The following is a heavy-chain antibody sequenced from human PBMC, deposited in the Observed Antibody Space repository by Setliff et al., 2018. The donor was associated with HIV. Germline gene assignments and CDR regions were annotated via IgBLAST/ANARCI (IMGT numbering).Heavy chain of an antibody. V-gene: IGHV1-18*01. CDR2: ISAYNGNP. CDR1: GYTFTSYG. D-gene: IGHD3-22*01. CDR3: ASNYYDRSGHHPDY. Sequence: ASVKVSCKASGYTFTSYGLNWVRQAPGQGLEWMGWISAYNGNPNYEQKLQGRVTITTDTPTSTAYMELRSLRSDDTAMYYCASNYYDRSGHHPDYWGQGPRVTSPQ. J-gene: IGHJ4*02.